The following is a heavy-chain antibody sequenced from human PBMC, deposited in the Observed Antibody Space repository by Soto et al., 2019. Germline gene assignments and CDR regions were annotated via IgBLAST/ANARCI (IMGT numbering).Heavy chain of an antibody. Sequence: LRLSCAASGFTFSSYAMNWVRQAPGKGLEWVSGIRSSGNRTDYADSAKGRFAISRDNSKYTLYLQMNSLRAEDTAIYYCARFGSGSDAFDIWGQGTMVTVSS. CDR1: GFTFSSYA. CDR3: ARFGSGSDAFDI. V-gene: IGHV3-23*01. J-gene: IGHJ3*02. CDR2: IRSSGNRT. D-gene: IGHD3-3*01.